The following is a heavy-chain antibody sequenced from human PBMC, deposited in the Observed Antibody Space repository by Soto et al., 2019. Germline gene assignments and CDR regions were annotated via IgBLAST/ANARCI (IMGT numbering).Heavy chain of an antibody. CDR2: INPNSGRT. CDR3: TTSAYYDILTGYYPRKLDY. CDR1: GYTFTGYY. D-gene: IGHD3-9*01. J-gene: IGHJ4*02. Sequence: AAVKVSCKASGYTFTGYYMHGVRQAPGQGREWRGWINPNSGRTNYAQKFQGGVTMTSHTSISTAYMKLSRLRPDNTAVYYCTTSAYYDILTGYYPRKLDYWGQGTLVTVSS. V-gene: IGHV1-2*02.